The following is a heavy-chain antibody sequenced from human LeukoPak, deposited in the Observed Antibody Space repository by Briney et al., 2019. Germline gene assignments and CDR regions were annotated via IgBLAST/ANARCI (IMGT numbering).Heavy chain of an antibody. D-gene: IGHD1-1*01. CDR3: ASWNFGNWFDP. Sequence: SETLSLTCAVSGGSISSSNWWSWVRQPPGKGLEWIGEIYHSGSTNYNPSLKSRVTISVDKSKNQFSLKLSSVTAADTAAYYCASWNFGNWFDPWGQGTLVTVSS. CDR1: GGSISSSNW. V-gene: IGHV4-4*02. J-gene: IGHJ5*02. CDR2: IYHSGST.